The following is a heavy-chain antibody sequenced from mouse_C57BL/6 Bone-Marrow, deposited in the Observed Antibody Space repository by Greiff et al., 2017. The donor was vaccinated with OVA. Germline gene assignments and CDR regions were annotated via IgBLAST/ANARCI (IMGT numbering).Heavy chain of an antibody. V-gene: IGHV5-9-1*02. CDR1: GFTFSSYA. Sequence: DVTLVESGEGLVKPGGSLKLSCAASGFTFSSYAMSWVRQTPEKRLEWVAYISSGGDYIYYADTVKGRFTISRDHARNTLYLQMSSLKSEDTAMYYCTRESDLLLQDYFDYWGQGTTLTVSS. CDR2: ISSGGDYI. CDR3: TRESDLLLQDYFDY. J-gene: IGHJ2*01. D-gene: IGHD1-1*01.